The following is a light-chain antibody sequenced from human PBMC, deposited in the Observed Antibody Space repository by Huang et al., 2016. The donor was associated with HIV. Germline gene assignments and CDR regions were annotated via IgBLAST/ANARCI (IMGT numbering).Light chain of an antibody. V-gene: IGKV1-39*01. J-gene: IGKJ2*01. Sequence: DIQMTQSPTSLSASVGDRVTITCRASQTISSYLNWYQQKPGKAPNLLIYTASSLQSGVPSRFSGSGSGTQFTLTVSGLQSEDFAVYYCQQYHNWPYTFGQGTKLEI. CDR3: QQYHNWPYT. CDR2: TAS. CDR1: QTISSY.